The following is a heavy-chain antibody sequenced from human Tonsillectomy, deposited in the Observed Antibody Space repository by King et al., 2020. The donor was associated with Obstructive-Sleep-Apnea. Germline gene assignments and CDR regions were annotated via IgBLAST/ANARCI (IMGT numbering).Heavy chain of an antibody. D-gene: IGHD1-26*01. V-gene: IGHV1-8*01. J-gene: IGHJ4*02. Sequence: VQLVESGAEVKKPGASVKVSCKASGYTFGSYDINWVRQATGQGLEWMGWMNPSSGNTRYAQQFHGRVTMSRDTSISTAYMGLSSLRSEDTAVYYCARGTSGADYWGQGTLVTVSS. CDR2: MNPSSGNT. CDR3: ARGTSGADY. CDR1: GYTFGSYD.